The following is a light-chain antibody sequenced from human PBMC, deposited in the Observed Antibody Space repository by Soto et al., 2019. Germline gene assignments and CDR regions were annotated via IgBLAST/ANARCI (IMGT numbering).Light chain of an antibody. V-gene: IGKV1-12*01. CDR1: QGIARV. CDR3: PQAYSFLIP. J-gene: IGKJ5*01. Sequence: IQITQKTSSVSASLADIVTITCRASQGIARVLGWYQQKPGKAPKILIFAASSLQSGVPSRFSASGSGTDFTLSISNLQPEDFATYYCPQAYSFLIPFAHGTRPEIK. CDR2: AAS.